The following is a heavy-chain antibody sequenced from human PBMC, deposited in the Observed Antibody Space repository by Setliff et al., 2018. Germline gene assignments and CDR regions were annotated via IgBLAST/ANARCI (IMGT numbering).Heavy chain of an antibody. V-gene: IGHV4-4*08. J-gene: IGHJ4*02. CDR2: IYTGGST. Sequence: SETLSLTCIVSGVSVSRHYWSWIRQPPGKTLEWIGYIYTGGSTTYNPSLKSRVTISVETSKNQFSLKLTSVTAADTAVYFCSRAVSSGSYYNVRPYYLDFWGQGTLVTVS. CDR3: SRAVSSGSYYNVRPYYLDF. D-gene: IGHD1-20*01. CDR1: GVSVSRHY.